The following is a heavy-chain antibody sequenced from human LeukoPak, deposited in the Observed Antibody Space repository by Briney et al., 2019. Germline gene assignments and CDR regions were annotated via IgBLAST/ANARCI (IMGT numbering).Heavy chain of an antibody. CDR2: IYTSGST. J-gene: IGHJ4*02. CDR1: GGSISSYY. V-gene: IGHV4-4*07. CDR3: ARDIRYFDWLPPYYFDY. Sequence: SETLSLTCTVSGGSISSYYWSWIRQPAGKGLEWIGRIYTSGSTNYNPPLKSRVTMSVDTSKNQFSLKLSSVTAADTAVYYCARDIRYFDWLPPYYFDYWGQGTLVTVSS. D-gene: IGHD3-9*01.